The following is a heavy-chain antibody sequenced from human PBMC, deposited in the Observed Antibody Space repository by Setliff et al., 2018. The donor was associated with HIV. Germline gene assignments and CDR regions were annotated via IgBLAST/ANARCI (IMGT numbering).Heavy chain of an antibody. CDR1: GGSLSGYH. D-gene: IGHD1-20*01. V-gene: IGHV4-34*01. CDR2: INCSGST. CDR3: ARHDASYYKWNDEVIWNLYGLDV. J-gene: IGHJ6*02. Sequence: SETLSLTCGVYGGSLSGYHWSWIRLPPGKGMEWIGEINCSGSTNYNPSLTSRFIISVERSKNQFPVKLNFVTSADTAVYYWARHDASYYKWNDEVIWNLYGLDVWGQGTTVTVSS.